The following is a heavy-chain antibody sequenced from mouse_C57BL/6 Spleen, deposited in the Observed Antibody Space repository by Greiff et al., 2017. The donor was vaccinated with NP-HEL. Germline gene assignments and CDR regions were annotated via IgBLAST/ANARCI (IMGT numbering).Heavy chain of an antibody. CDR3: TRGRLYDGYYWLAY. J-gene: IGHJ3*01. D-gene: IGHD2-3*01. V-gene: IGHV1-15*01. Sequence: QVQLQQSGAELVRPGASVTLSCTASGYTFTDYEMHWVKQTPVHGLEWIGAIDPETGGTAYNQKFKGKAILTADKSSSTAYMELRSLTSEDSAVYYCTRGRLYDGYYWLAYWGQGTLVTVSA. CDR1: GYTFTDYE. CDR2: IDPETGGT.